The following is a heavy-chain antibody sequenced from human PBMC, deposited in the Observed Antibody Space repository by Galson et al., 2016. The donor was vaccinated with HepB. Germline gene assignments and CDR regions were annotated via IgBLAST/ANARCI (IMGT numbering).Heavy chain of an antibody. Sequence: SLRLSCAASGFTFSSYAMGWVRQAPGKGLEWVSTITDSGGWIKYADSVKGRLITSRDNSKNTLYLQLNSLRAEDTAVYYCAKDGGYCSDATCYYRNSWGQGTLVTVSS. J-gene: IGHJ4*02. CDR1: GFTFSSYA. CDR3: AKDGGYCSDATCYYRNS. D-gene: IGHD2-15*01. V-gene: IGHV3-23*01. CDR2: ITDSGGWI.